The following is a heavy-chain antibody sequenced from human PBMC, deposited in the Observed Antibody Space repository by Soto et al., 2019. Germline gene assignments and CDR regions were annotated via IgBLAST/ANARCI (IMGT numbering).Heavy chain of an antibody. CDR2: IYYSGST. J-gene: IGHJ3*02. D-gene: IGHD1-1*01. Sequence: QVQLQESGPGLVKPSQTLSLTCTVSGGSISSGGYYWSWIRQHPGKGLEWIGYIYYSGSTYYNPSLTSRVTISVDTSKNQFSLKLSSVTAADTAVYYCARDGYAEGAFDIWGQGTMVTVSS. V-gene: IGHV4-31*03. CDR3: ARDGYAEGAFDI. CDR1: GGSISSGGYY.